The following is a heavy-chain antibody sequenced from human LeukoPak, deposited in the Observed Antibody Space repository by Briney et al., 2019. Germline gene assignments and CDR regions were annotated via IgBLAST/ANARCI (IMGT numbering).Heavy chain of an antibody. D-gene: IGHD3-22*01. CDR1: GGSFSGYY. V-gene: IGHV4-34*01. CDR3: ARGVGGHYYDSSGLSHTFDY. CDR2: INHSGST. J-gene: IGHJ4*02. Sequence: PSETLSLICAVYGGSFSGYYWSWIRQSPGKGLEWIGEINHSGSTNYNPSLKSRVTISVDTSKNQFSLKLSSVTAADTAVYYCARGVGGHYYDSSGLSHTFDYWGQGTLVTVSS.